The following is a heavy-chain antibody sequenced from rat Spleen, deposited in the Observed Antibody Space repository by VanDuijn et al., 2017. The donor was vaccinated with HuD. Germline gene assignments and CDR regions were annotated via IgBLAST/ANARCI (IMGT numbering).Heavy chain of an antibody. CDR2: ISYDGSST. V-gene: IGHV5-7*01. CDR1: GFTFSDYN. Sequence: EVQLVESGGGLVQPGRSLKLSCAASGFTFSDYNMAWVRQAPKKGLEWVATISYDGSSTYYRDSVKGRFTISRDNAKSTLYLQMNSLRSEDTATYYCTRTGIPHFDYWGQGVMVTVSS. D-gene: IGHD1-4*01. J-gene: IGHJ2*01. CDR3: TRTGIPHFDY.